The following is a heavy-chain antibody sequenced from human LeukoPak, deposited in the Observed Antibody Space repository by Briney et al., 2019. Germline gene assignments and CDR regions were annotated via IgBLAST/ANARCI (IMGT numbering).Heavy chain of an antibody. Sequence: PSETLSLTCTVSGGSISSYYWSWIRQPPGKGLEWIGYIYYSGSTNYNTSLKSRVTISVDTSKNQFSLKLSSVTAADTAVYYCARHYYYDSSGYLLEYFQHWGQGTLVTVSS. J-gene: IGHJ1*01. V-gene: IGHV4-59*01. CDR3: ARHYYYDSSGYLLEYFQH. CDR1: GGSISSYY. D-gene: IGHD3-22*01. CDR2: IYYSGST.